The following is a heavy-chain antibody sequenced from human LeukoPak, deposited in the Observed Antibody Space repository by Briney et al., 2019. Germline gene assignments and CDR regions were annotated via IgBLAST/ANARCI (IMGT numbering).Heavy chain of an antibody. Sequence: ASVKVSCKTSGYTFIDYYIHWMRQAPGQGLEWMGWINPNSGGTNYAQKFQGRVTMTRDTSISTAYMELSRLRSDDTAVYYCARDVAAARGYFDLWGRGTLVTVSS. J-gene: IGHJ2*01. D-gene: IGHD6-13*01. CDR2: INPNSGGT. CDR3: ARDVAAARGYFDL. CDR1: GYTFIDYY. V-gene: IGHV1-2*02.